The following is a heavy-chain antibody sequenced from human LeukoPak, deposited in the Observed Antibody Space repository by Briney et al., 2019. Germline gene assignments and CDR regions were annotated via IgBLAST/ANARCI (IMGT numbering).Heavy chain of an antibody. V-gene: IGHV3-66*01. D-gene: IGHD4-17*01. CDR1: GCTVSGNY. CDR3: ARDSHGDGIGR. Sequence: GGSLRLSCAASGCTVSGNYMSWVRQAASRGVEWVSVIYSGDYTYYADSVKGRFTISRDNFKNTLYLQMNSLRAEDTAVYYCARDSHGDGIGRWGQGTLVTVSS. J-gene: IGHJ4*02. CDR2: IYSGDYT.